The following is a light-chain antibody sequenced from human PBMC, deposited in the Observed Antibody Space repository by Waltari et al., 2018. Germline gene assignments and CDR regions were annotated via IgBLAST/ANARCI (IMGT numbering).Light chain of an antibody. CDR2: ANT. V-gene: IGLV1-40*01. CDR1: SSNIGAGYD. CDR3: QSYDSSLSGSRV. J-gene: IGLJ3*02. Sequence: QSVLTQPPSVSGAPGQRVTISCTGSSSNIGAGYDVHWYQQLPGTAPKLFIMANTTRPSGLPDLFSGSRSATSSSLAITGLQAEDEADYYCQSYDSSLSGSRVFGGGTKLTVL.